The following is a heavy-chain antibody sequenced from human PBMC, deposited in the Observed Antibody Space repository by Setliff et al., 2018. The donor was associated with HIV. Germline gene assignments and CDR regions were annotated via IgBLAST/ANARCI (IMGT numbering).Heavy chain of an antibody. V-gene: IGHV1-2*02. Sequence: ASVKVSCKSSGYTFTTYYLHWVRQAPGQGLEWMGWINPNSGDTAYAQKFQGRVTMTRVTSISTAYMELRSLHIDDTAVYYCAKGEQNALRYFGSLPEVEYFQHWGQGILVTV. J-gene: IGHJ1*01. D-gene: IGHD3-9*01. CDR2: INPNSGDT. CDR1: GYTFTTYY. CDR3: AKGEQNALRYFGSLPEVEYFQH.